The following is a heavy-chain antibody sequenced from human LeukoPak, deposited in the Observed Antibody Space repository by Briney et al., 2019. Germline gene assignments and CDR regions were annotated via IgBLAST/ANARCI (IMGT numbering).Heavy chain of an antibody. D-gene: IGHD3-10*01. CDR3: TTMTLYYYGSGSYYKSDY. V-gene: IGHV3-33*01. CDR1: GFTFSSYG. CDR2: IWYDGSNK. J-gene: IGHJ4*02. Sequence: GGSLRLSCAASGFTFSSYGMHWVRQAPGKGLEWVAVIWYDGSNKYYADSVKGRFTISRDNSKNTLYLQMNSLRAEDTAVYYCTTMTLYYYGSGSYYKSDYWGQGTLVTVSS.